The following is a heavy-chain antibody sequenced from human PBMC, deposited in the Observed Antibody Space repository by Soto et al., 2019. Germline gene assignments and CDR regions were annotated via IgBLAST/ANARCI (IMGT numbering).Heavy chain of an antibody. V-gene: IGHV3-23*01. J-gene: IGHJ5*02. CDR1: GFTFSGYA. CDR3: AKDQAGGWISHGYDH. D-gene: IGHD5-12*01. CDR2: ISNSGGST. Sequence: EVHLLQSGGDLVQPGGSLRLSCAASGFTFSGYAMSWVRQAPGKGLEWVSGISNSGGSTFYADSVKGRFTISRDNSENTLYLQMNSLKDEDTAVYFCAKDQAGGWISHGYDHGGQGSRVDVSA.